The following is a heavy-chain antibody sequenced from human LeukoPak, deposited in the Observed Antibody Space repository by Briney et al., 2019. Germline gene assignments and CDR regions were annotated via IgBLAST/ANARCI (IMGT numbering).Heavy chain of an antibody. CDR1: GGSFSGYY. CDR3: ASRYYGSGSYPYYFDY. Sequence: SETLSLTCAVYGGSFSGYYWSWIRQPPGKGLEWIGEINHSGSTNYNPSLKSRVTISVDTSKNQFSLKLSSVTAADTAVYYCASRYYGSGSYPYYFDYWGQGTLVTVSS. V-gene: IGHV4-34*01. J-gene: IGHJ4*02. CDR2: INHSGST. D-gene: IGHD3-10*01.